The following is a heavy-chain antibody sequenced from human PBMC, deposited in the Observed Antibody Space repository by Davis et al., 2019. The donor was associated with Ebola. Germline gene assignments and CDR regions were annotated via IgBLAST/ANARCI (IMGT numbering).Heavy chain of an antibody. V-gene: IGHV4-59*01. D-gene: IGHD3-10*01. CDR3: ARLYGSGMGYYYYGMDV. CDR1: DSSMITGYY. J-gene: IGHJ6*04. CDR2: IYYSGST. Sequence: SETLSLTCSVSDSSMITGYYWVWMRQPPGKGLEWIGYIYYSGSTNYNPSLKSRVTISVDTSKNQFSLKLSSVTAADTAVYYCARLYGSGMGYYYYGMDVWGKGTTVTVSS.